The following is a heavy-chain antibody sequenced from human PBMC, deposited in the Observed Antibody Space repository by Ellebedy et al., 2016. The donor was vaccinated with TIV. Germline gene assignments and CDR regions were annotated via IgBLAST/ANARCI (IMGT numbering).Heavy chain of an antibody. Sequence: GSLRLXCAVSGGSISSSNWWSWVRQPPGKGLEWIGEIYHSGSTNYNPSLKSRVTISVDKSKNQFSLRLSSVTAADTAVYYCARATKRGHCDCSGLDYWGQGTLVTVSS. CDR3: ARATKRGHCDCSGLDY. D-gene: IGHD2-15*01. CDR2: IYHSGST. CDR1: GGSISSSNW. V-gene: IGHV4-4*02. J-gene: IGHJ4*02.